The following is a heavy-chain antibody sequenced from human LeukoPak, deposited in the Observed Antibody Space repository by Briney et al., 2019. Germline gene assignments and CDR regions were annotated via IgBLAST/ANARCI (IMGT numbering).Heavy chain of an antibody. D-gene: IGHD3-22*01. Sequence: GGSLRLSCAASGFTFDDYAMHWVRQAPGKGLEWVSGISWNSGSIGYADSVKGRFTISRDNAKNSLYLQMNSLRAEDTALYYCAKDMRGYYDSSGYLGLWGQGTLVTVSS. V-gene: IGHV3-9*01. CDR3: AKDMRGYYDSSGYLGL. CDR1: GFTFDDYA. J-gene: IGHJ4*02. CDR2: ISWNSGSI.